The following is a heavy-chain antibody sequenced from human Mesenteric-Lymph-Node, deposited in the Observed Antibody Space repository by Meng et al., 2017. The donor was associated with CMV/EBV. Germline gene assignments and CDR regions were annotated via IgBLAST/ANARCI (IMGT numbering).Heavy chain of an antibody. CDR2: ISWNSGTR. V-gene: IGHV3-9*01. J-gene: IGHJ5*02. Sequence: GGSLRLSYAASGFTFDDHAMHWVRQAPGKGLEWVSGISWNSGTRDYADSVKGRFTISRDNAKNSLYLQMNSLRAEDTALYYCAREQRGYCTSTSCPSRWFDPWGQGTLVTVSS. CDR3: AREQRGYCTSTSCPSRWFDP. D-gene: IGHD2-2*01. CDR1: GFTFDDHA.